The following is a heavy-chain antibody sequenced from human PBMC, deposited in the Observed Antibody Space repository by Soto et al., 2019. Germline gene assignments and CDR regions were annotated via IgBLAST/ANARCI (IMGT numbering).Heavy chain of an antibody. Sequence: SETLSLTCTVSGDSVSKYYWNWIRQPAGKGLEWIGRIYTTRSPNYNPSLKSRVTMSVDTSKNQFSLKLNLSSVTAADTAVYYCARSQAYGDYDNLDTWGQGPLVTVSS. V-gene: IGHV4-4*07. D-gene: IGHD4-17*01. J-gene: IGHJ5*02. CDR3: ARSQAYGDYDNLDT. CDR2: IYTTRSP. CDR1: GDSVSKYY.